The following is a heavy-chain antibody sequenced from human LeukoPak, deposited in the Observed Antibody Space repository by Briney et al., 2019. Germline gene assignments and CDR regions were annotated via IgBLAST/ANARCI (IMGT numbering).Heavy chain of an antibody. CDR1: GGSFTGYY. CDR2: VNHSGST. Sequence: SETLSLTCAVYGGSFTGYYWNWIRQPPGKGLEWVGEVNHSGSTNYNPSLRSRVTISVDTSKNQFSLQVTSVTAADTAVYYCLVAAAALGSQHWGQGTLVTVSS. V-gene: IGHV4-34*01. J-gene: IGHJ1*01. CDR3: LVAAAALGSQH. D-gene: IGHD6-13*01.